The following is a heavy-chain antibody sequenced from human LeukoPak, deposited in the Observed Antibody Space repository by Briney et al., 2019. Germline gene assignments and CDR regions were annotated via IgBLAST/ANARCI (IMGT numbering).Heavy chain of an antibody. J-gene: IGHJ5*02. CDR2: INTNTGNP. V-gene: IGHV7-4-1*02. D-gene: IGHD3-3*01. CDR1: GYTFTSYA. CDR3: ARGATIFGVVINFDP. Sequence: ASVKVSRKASGYTFTSYAMNWVRQAPGQGLEWMGWINTNTGNPTYAQGFTGRFVFSLDTSVSTAYLQISSLKAEDTAVYYCARGATIFGVVINFDPWGQGTLVTVSS.